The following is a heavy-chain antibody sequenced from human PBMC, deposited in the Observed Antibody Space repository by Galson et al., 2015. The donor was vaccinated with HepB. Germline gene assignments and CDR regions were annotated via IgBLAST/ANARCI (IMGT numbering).Heavy chain of an antibody. D-gene: IGHD2-2*02. Sequence: SVTVSCKASGSTFTGYYMHWVRQAPGQGLEWMGWINPNSGGTNYAQKFQGRVTMTRDTSISTAYMELSRLRSDDTAVYYCARTFIVVVPAAIDYYYYYMDVWGKGTTVTVSS. CDR3: ARTFIVVVPAAIDYYYYYMDV. CDR1: GSTFTGYY. J-gene: IGHJ6*03. V-gene: IGHV1-2*02. CDR2: INPNSGGT.